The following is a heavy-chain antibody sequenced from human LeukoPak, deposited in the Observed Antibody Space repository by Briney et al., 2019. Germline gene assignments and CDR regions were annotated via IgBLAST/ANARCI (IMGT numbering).Heavy chain of an antibody. CDR1: GGSISSYY. V-gene: IGHV4-59*01. CDR3: ARDRGDGYNSAFDI. Sequence: SETLSLTCTVSGGSISSYYWSWIRQSPGKGLEWIAYIYYSGSTNYNPSLKSRVTISVDTSKNQFSLKLSSVTAADTAVYHCARDRGDGYNSAFDIWGQGTMVTVSS. CDR2: IYYSGST. J-gene: IGHJ3*02. D-gene: IGHD5-24*01.